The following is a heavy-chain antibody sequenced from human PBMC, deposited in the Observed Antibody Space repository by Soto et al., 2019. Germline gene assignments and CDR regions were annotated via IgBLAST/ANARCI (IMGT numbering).Heavy chain of an antibody. V-gene: IGHV1-8*01. D-gene: IGHD1-26*01. Sequence: GASVKVSCKASGYSFTSLDINWVRQTAGQGLEWMGWMQPSTGRTGYAQKFQSRVTMTRDTSINTAYMELTTLTSDDTAFYYCARGVSAGVDYWGQGTLVTVSS. CDR1: GYSFTSLD. CDR3: ARGVSAGVDY. J-gene: IGHJ4*02. CDR2: MQPSTGRT.